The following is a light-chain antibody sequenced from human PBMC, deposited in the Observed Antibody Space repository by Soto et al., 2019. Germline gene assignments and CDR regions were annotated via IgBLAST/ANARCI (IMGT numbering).Light chain of an antibody. Sequence: VLTQSPATLSLSPGERASLSCRASQSVSSNLAWYQQKPGQAPRLLIYDASNRATGIPARFSGSGSGTDFTLTISSLEPEDFAVYYCQQRSNWPSYTFGQGTKLEIK. V-gene: IGKV3-11*01. CDR3: QQRSNWPSYT. CDR2: DAS. J-gene: IGKJ2*01. CDR1: QSVSSN.